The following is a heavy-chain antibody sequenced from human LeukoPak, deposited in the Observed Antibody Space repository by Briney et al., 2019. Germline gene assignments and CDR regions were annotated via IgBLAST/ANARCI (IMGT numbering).Heavy chain of an antibody. CDR3: ARGSEVEYQLQQEAFDI. CDR2: IYYSGST. D-gene: IGHD2-2*01. J-gene: IGHJ3*02. CDR1: GGSISSYY. Sequence: SETLSLTCTVSGGSISSYYWSWIRQPPGKGLEWIGYIYYSGSTNYNPSLKSRVTISVDTSKNQFSLKLSSVTAADTAVYYCARGSEVEYQLQQEAFDIWGQGTMVTVSS. V-gene: IGHV4-59*01.